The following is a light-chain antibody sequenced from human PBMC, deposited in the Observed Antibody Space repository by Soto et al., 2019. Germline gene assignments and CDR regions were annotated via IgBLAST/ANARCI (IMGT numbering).Light chain of an antibody. CDR2: GNS. J-gene: IGLJ1*01. CDR3: QSYDSSLSGWV. Sequence: QSVLTQPPSVSGAPGQRVTISCTGGTPNIGAGYDVHWYQQLPGTAPKLLIYGNSNRPSGVPDRFSGSKSGTSASLAITGLQAEDEADYYCQSYDSSLSGWVFGTGTKLTVL. V-gene: IGLV1-40*01. CDR1: TPNIGAGYD.